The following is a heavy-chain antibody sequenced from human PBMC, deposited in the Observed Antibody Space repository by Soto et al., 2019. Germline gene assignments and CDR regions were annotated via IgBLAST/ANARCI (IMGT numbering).Heavy chain of an antibody. V-gene: IGHV3-74*01. CDR1: GFTFSSYW. J-gene: IGHJ1*01. CDR2: INSDGSST. D-gene: IGHD4-17*01. Sequence: TGGSLRLSCAASGFTFSSYWMHWVRQAPGKGLVWVSRINSDGSSTSYADSVKGRFTISRDNSKNTLYLQMNSLRVEDTAVYYCAKTVTTDFEYFQHWGQGTLVTVSS. CDR3: AKTVTTDFEYFQH.